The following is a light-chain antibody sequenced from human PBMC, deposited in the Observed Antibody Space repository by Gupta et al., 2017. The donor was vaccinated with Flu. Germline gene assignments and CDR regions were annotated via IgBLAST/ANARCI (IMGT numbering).Light chain of an antibody. CDR2: GNS. Sequence: TISCTGSSSNIGAGYDVHWYQQLPGTAPNLLIYGNSNRPSGVPDRFSGSKSGTSASLAITGLQAEDEADYYCQSYDSSLSGYWVFGGGTKLTVL. J-gene: IGLJ3*02. V-gene: IGLV1-40*01. CDR1: SSNIGAGYD. CDR3: QSYDSSLSGYWV.